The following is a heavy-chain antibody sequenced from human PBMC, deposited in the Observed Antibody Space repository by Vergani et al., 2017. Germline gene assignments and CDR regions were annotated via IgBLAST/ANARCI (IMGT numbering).Heavy chain of an antibody. Sequence: QVQLQESGPGLVKPSETLSLTCTVSGGSISSYYWSWIRQPPGKGLEWIGYIYYSGSTNYNPSLKSRVTISVDTSKNQFSLKLSSVTDADTAVYYCARDTAAAGTNDAFDIWGQGTMVTVSS. D-gene: IGHD6-13*01. CDR2: IYYSGST. CDR3: ARDTAAAGTNDAFDI. J-gene: IGHJ3*02. CDR1: GGSISSYY. V-gene: IGHV4-59*01.